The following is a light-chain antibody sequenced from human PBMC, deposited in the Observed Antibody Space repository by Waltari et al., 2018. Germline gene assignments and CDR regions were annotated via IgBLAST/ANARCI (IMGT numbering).Light chain of an antibody. CDR1: TSDVGGYNY. V-gene: IGLV2-11*01. CDR3: CSFAGTYTWV. CDR2: DVT. Sequence: SALPQPRSLSGSPGQSVTLSCTGTTSDVGGYNYVSWYQHHPGKAPKLMIFDVTQRPSGVPDRFSGSKSANTASLTISGLQAEDEADYYCCSFAGTYTWVFGGGTKVTVL. J-gene: IGLJ3*02.